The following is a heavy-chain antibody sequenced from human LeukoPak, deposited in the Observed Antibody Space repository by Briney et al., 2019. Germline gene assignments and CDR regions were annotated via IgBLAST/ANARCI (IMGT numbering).Heavy chain of an antibody. Sequence: SETMSLTCAVYGGSFSGYYWSWIRQPPGKGLEWIGEINHSGSTNYNPSLKSRVTISVDTSKNQFSLKLSSVTAADTAVYYCARLNYDFWSGYYKGDYGMDVWGQGTTVTVSS. CDR1: GGSFSGYY. J-gene: IGHJ6*02. CDR2: INHSGST. CDR3: ARLNYDFWSGYYKGDYGMDV. D-gene: IGHD3-3*01. V-gene: IGHV4-34*01.